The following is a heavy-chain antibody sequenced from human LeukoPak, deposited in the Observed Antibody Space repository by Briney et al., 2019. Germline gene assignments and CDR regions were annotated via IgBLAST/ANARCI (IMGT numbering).Heavy chain of an antibody. J-gene: IGHJ4*02. CDR3: AKSKFPFDADGWHGYFDF. D-gene: IGHD3-10*01. Sequence: ASVKVSCAASGFTFSSYAMSWVRQAPGKGLEWVSSISGSGGNTYYADSVKGRFTISRDNSRDTLLMQMYSLRADDTAVYYCAKSKFPFDADGWHGYFDFWGQGTLVTVSS. CDR1: GFTFSSYA. V-gene: IGHV3-23*01. CDR2: ISGSGGNT.